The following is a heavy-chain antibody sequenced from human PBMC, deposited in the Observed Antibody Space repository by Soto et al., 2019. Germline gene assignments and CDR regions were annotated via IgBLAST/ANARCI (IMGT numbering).Heavy chain of an antibody. V-gene: IGHV3-74*01. Sequence: GGSLRLSCAAYGFTFSNYWMHWVRQAPGKGLVWVSRIDSHGSAASYADSVKGRFTISRDNAKNTLYLQMNSLRVEDTAVYFCAREYCSAGSCYGDYWGQGTLVTVS. J-gene: IGHJ4*02. CDR2: IDSHGSAA. D-gene: IGHD2-15*01. CDR1: GFTFSNYW. CDR3: AREYCSAGSCYGDY.